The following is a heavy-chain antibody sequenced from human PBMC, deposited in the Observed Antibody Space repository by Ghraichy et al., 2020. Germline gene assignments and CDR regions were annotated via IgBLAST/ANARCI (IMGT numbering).Heavy chain of an antibody. CDR1: GGSISSGDYY. D-gene: IGHD3-22*01. Sequence: SETLSLTCTVSGGSISSGDYYWSWIRQPPGKGLEWIGYIYYSGSTYYNPSLKSRVTISVDTSKNQFSLKLSSVTAADTAVYYCARSNYYDSSGLDYWGQGTLVTVSS. J-gene: IGHJ4*02. CDR2: IYYSGST. CDR3: ARSNYYDSSGLDY. V-gene: IGHV4-30-4*01.